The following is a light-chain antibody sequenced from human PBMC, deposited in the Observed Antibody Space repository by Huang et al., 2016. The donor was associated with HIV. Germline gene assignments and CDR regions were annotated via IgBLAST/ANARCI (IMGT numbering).Light chain of an antibody. Sequence: DIQMTQSPSTLSPSLGDRVTITCRANQSVSNWLAWYQQKPGKAPKLLIYKAVILERGSPSRFSGSGSGTDFTLTINNLQPDDSASYYCQQYNSFPWTFGQGTQVEIK. CDR3: QQYNSFPWT. J-gene: IGKJ1*01. CDR2: KAV. V-gene: IGKV1-5*03. CDR1: QSVSNW.